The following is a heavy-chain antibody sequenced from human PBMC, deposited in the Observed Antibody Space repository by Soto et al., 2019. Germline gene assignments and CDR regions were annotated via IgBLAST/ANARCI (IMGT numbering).Heavy chain of an antibody. Sequence: QVQLRQSGPGLVKTSGTLSLTCAVSGGSVSSTNWWTWVRQPPGKRLAWIGEIYHSGSPTYSPSLRGRATISVDKSNNHVSLRLRSVTAADTAVYYCAPLPPRGVVTLVPIPTWGQGIQVTVSS. V-gene: IGHV4-4*02. D-gene: IGHD2-21*02. CDR3: APLPPRGVVTLVPIPT. CDR2: IYHSGSP. CDR1: GGSVSSTNW. J-gene: IGHJ5*02.